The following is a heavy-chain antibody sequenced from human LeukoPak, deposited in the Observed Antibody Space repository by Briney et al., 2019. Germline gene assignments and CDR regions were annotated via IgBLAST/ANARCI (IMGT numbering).Heavy chain of an antibody. CDR2: ISYDGSNK. CDR1: GFTFSSYG. V-gene: IGHV3-30*03. CDR3: AGGSSPYYYYGMDV. J-gene: IGHJ6*02. Sequence: GGSLRLSCAASGFTFSSYGMHWVRQAPGKGLEWVAVISYDGSNKYYADSVKGRFPISRDNSKNTLYLQMNSLRAEDTAVYYCAGGSSPYYYYGMDVWGQGTTVTVSS. D-gene: IGHD6-6*01.